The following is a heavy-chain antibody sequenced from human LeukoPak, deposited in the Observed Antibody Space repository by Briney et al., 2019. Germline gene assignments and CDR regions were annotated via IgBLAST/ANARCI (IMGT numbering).Heavy chain of an antibody. D-gene: IGHD3-10*01. CDR1: GASISSYY. V-gene: IGHV4-59*01. CDR2: IYYSGST. J-gene: IGHJ4*02. CDR3: ARLNYGSGSYPHYFDY. Sequence: SETLSLTCTVSGASISSYYWSWIRQPPGKGLEWIGYIYYSGSTNYNPSLKSRVTISVDTSKNQFSLKLSSVTAADTAVYYCARLNYGSGSYPHYFDYWGQGTLVTVSS.